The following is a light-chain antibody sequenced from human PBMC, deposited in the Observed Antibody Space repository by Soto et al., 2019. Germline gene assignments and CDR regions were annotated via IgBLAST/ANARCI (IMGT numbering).Light chain of an antibody. V-gene: IGKV1-39*01. J-gene: IGKJ2*01. Sequence: DIQMTQSPSSLSASVGDRVTITCRASQSISSYLNWYQQKPGKAPKLLIYAASSLQSGVPSRFSGSGSGTDFTLTISSLQPEDFATYFCPQSYSTPYTVGQVPEVDIX. CDR2: AAS. CDR1: QSISSY. CDR3: PQSYSTPYT.